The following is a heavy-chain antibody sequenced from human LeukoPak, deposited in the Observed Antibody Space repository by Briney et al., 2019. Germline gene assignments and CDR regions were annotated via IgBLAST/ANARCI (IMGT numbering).Heavy chain of an antibody. CDR3: ARNLRPITMVRGVIIPVFDP. CDR1: GFTFSSYG. J-gene: IGHJ5*02. D-gene: IGHD3-10*01. V-gene: IGHV3-33*01. Sequence: GRSLRLSCAASGFTFSSYGMHWVRQAPGKGLEWVAVIWYDGSNKYYADSLKGRFTISRDNSKNTLYLQMNSLRAEDTAVYYCARNLRPITMVRGVIIPVFDPWGQGTLVTVSS. CDR2: IWYDGSNK.